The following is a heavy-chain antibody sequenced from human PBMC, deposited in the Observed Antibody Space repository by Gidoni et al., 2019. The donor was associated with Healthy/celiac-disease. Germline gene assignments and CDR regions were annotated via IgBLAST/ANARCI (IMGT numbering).Heavy chain of an antibody. J-gene: IGHJ4*02. CDR2: IYTSGST. CDR1: GGPISSGSYS. D-gene: IGHD2-2*01. CDR3: AREPTLGYCSSTSCFPY. V-gene: IGHV4-61*02. Sequence: QVQLQESGPGLVKPSQTLSLTRTVSGGPISSGSYSWSGIRQPAGKGLEWIGRIYTSGSTNYNPSLKSRVTMSVDTSKNQFSLKLSSVTAADTAVYYCAREPTLGYCSSTSCFPYWGQGTLVTVSS.